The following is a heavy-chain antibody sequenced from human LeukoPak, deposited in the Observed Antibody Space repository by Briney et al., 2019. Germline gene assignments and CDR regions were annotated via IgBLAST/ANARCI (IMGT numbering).Heavy chain of an antibody. D-gene: IGHD5/OR15-5a*01. Sequence: ASVKVSCKASGYTFTSYDINWVRQATGQGLEWMGWMNPNSGNTGYAQKFQGRVTITRNTSISTAYMELSSLRSEDTAVYYCARGVSVEDYYDYYYMDVWGKGTTVTVSS. CDR1: GYTFTSYD. CDR3: ARGVSVEDYYDYYYMDV. J-gene: IGHJ6*03. CDR2: MNPNSGNT. V-gene: IGHV1-8*03.